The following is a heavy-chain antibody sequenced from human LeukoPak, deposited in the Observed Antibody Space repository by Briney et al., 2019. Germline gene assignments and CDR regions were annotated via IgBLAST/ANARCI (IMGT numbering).Heavy chain of an antibody. CDR3: VRGNDYGGPHY. D-gene: IGHD4-23*01. Sequence: PGGSLRLSCAVSGFTLSSYAMSWVRQAPGKGLEWVSGISGSGANIYYADSVKGRFTISRDNFKNTLYLQMNSLRAEDAAVYYCVRGNDYGGPHYWGQGTLVTVSS. V-gene: IGHV3-23*01. CDR2: ISGSGANI. CDR1: GFTLSSYA. J-gene: IGHJ4*02.